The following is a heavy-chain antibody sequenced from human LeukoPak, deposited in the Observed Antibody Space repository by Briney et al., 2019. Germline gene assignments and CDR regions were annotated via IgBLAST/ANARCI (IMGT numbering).Heavy chain of an antibody. CDR3: ARMLMGATPPYD. J-gene: IGHJ4*02. CDR2: ISGSGGST. CDR1: GFTFSSYA. D-gene: IGHD1-26*01. V-gene: IGHV3-23*01. Sequence: GGSLRLSCAASGFTFSSYAMSWVRQAPGKGLEWVSTISGSGGSTYYADSVKGRFTISRDNSKNTLYLQMNSLRAEDTAVYYCARMLMGATPPYDWGQGTLVTVSS.